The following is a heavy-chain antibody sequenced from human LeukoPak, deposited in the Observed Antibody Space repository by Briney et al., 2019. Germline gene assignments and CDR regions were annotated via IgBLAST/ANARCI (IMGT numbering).Heavy chain of an antibody. CDR2: IYLGDSDT. CDR1: GYSFTNYW. V-gene: IGHV5-51*01. Sequence: GESLKISCKGSGYSFTNYWIGWVRQMPGKGLEWMGIIYLGDSDTRYSPSFQGQVTISADKSIRTAYLQWSSLKASDTAMYYCARLATTVSKSESYYYYGMDVWGQGTTVTVSS. J-gene: IGHJ6*02. D-gene: IGHD4-17*01. CDR3: ARLATTVSKSESYYYYGMDV.